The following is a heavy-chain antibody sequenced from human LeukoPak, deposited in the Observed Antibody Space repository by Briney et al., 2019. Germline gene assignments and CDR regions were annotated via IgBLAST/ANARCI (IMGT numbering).Heavy chain of an antibody. Sequence: GGSLRLSCAASGFTFSSYGMHWVRQAPGKGLEWVAVIWYDGSNKYYADSVKGRFTISRDNSKNTLHLQMNSLRAEDTAVYYCARERLRYFDWLPNYYYYYGMDVWGKGTTVTVSS. D-gene: IGHD3-9*01. CDR2: IWYDGSNK. J-gene: IGHJ6*04. CDR3: ARERLRYFDWLPNYYYYYGMDV. V-gene: IGHV3-33*01. CDR1: GFTFSSYG.